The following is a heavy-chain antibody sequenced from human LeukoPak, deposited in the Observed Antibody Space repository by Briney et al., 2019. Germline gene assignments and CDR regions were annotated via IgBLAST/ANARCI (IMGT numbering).Heavy chain of an antibody. D-gene: IGHD3-16*02. V-gene: IGHV1-2*04. CDR1: GYTFTGYH. J-gene: IGHJ4*02. CDR2: INPNSGGT. Sequence: GAPVKVSCKASGYTFTGYHMHWVRQAPGQGLEWMGWINPNSGGTNYAQKFQGWVTMTRDTSISTAYMELSRLRSDDTAVYYCARDLVDYDYVWGSYRPTYYFDYWGQGTLVTVSS. CDR3: ARDLVDYDYVWGSYRPTYYFDY.